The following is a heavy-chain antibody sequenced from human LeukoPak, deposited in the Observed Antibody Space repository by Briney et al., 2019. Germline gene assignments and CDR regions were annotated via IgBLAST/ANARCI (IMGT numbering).Heavy chain of an antibody. D-gene: IGHD4-17*01. CDR3: ARDRRSYYYYGIDV. J-gene: IGHJ6*02. V-gene: IGHV3-30-3*01. CDR2: TSSDLNVK. CDR1: GFTFRNYV. Sequence: PGGPLRLSCAASGFTFRNYVIHWVRQAPGKGLEWVAVTSSDLNVKLYADSVKGRFTISRDNSRSTLYLQMNSLRAEDTAVYYCARDRRSYYYYGIDVWGQGTTVTVSS.